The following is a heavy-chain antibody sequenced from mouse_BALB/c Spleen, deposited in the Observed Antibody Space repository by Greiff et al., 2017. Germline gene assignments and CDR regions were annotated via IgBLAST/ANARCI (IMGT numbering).Heavy chain of an antibody. CDR2: IWGDGST. J-gene: IGHJ4*01. V-gene: IGHV2-6-7*01. CDR1: GFSLTGYG. Sequence: VKLVESGPGLVAPSQSLSITCTVSGFSLTGYGVNWVRQPPGKGLEWLGMIWGDGSTDYNSALKSRLSISKENSKSQVFLKMNRLQTDDTARYYCARGGYYGSSYYAMDYWGQGTSVTVSS. D-gene: IGHD1-1*01. CDR3: ARGGYYGSSYYAMDY.